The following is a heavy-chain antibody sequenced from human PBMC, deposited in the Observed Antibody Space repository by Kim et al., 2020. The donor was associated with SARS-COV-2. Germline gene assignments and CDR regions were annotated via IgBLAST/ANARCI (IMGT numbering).Heavy chain of an antibody. V-gene: IGHV3-21*01. CDR2: ISYSSSYI. CDR1: GFTFSSYS. CDR3: AREGGGSSGGLSVDV. Sequence: GGSLRLSCAASGFTFSSYSMHWVRQAPGKGLEWVAAISYSSSYIYYADSVKGRFTISRDNAKNSLYLQMNSLRAEDTAVYYCAREGGGSSGGLSVDVWG. D-gene: IGHD6-19*01. J-gene: IGHJ6*01.